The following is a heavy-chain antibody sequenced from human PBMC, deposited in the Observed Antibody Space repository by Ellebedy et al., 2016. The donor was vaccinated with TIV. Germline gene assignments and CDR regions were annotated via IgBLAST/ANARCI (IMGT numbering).Heavy chain of an antibody. CDR3: ARAPIPSGYSYGKGDY. CDR1: GSSISSGDYY. V-gene: IGHV4-30-4*01. J-gene: IGHJ4*02. Sequence: SETLSLTXTVSGSSISSGDYYWSWIRQPPGKGLEWIGYIYYSGSTYYNPSLKSRVTISVDTSKNQFSLKLSSVTAADTAVYYCARAPIPSGYSYGKGDYWGQGTLVTVSS. CDR2: IYYSGST. D-gene: IGHD5-18*01.